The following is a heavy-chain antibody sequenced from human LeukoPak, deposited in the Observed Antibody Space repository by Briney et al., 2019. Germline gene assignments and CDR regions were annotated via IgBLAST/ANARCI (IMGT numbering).Heavy chain of an antibody. D-gene: IGHD2-21*01. Sequence: SVKVSCKASGGTFSSYAISWLRQAPGRGLEWMGGIIPIFGTANYAQKFQGRVTITADESTSTAYMELSSLRSEDTAVYYCARGEAYEYFDYWGQGTLVTVSS. CDR3: ARGEAYEYFDY. V-gene: IGHV1-69*13. CDR2: IIPIFGTA. CDR1: GGTFSSYA. J-gene: IGHJ4*02.